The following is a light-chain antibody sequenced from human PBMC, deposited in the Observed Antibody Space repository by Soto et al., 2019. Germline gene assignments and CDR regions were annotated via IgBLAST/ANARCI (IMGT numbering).Light chain of an antibody. J-gene: IGLJ1*01. CDR2: GNS. V-gene: IGLV1-40*01. CDR3: QSYDSSLSAFYF. Sequence: VLTKPVSVTGVEGRTGSIPYTTSCSNIGAGYDVHWYQQLPGTAPKLLIYGNSNRPSGGPDRFSGSTSGASASLAITGLQAEDEADYYCQSYDSSLSAFYFFGTGTKVTVL. CDR1: CSNIGAGYD.